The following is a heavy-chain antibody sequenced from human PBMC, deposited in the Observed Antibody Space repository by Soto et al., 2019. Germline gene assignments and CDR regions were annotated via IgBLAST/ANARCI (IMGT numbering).Heavy chain of an antibody. J-gene: IGHJ6*02. Sequence: GGSLRLSCAASGFTFSGSAMHWVRQASGKGLEWVGRIRSKANSYATAYAASVKGRFTISRDDSKNTAYLQMNSLKTEDTAVYYCIVGFGELLHYYYYGMDVWGQGTTVTVSS. D-gene: IGHD3-10*01. V-gene: IGHV3-73*01. CDR1: GFTFSGSA. CDR2: IRSKANSYAT. CDR3: IVGFGELLHYYYYGMDV.